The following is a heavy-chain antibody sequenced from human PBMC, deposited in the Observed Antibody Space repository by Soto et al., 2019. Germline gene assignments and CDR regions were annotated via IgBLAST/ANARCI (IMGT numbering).Heavy chain of an antibody. D-gene: IGHD2-2*01. CDR2: ISYDGSNK. V-gene: IGHV3-30*18. J-gene: IGHJ6*02. Sequence: QVQLVESGGGVVQPGRSLRLSCAASGFTFSSYGMHWVRQAPGKGLVLVAVISYDGSNKYYADSVKGRFTISRDNSKNTLDLQMNSLRAEDTAVYYCAKDYQKVVPAAKYYYYYYGMDVWGQGTTVIVSS. CDR1: GFTFSSYG. CDR3: AKDYQKVVPAAKYYYYYYGMDV.